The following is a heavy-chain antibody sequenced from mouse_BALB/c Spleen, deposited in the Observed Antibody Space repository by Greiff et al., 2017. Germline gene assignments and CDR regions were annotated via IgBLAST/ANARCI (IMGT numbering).Heavy chain of an antibody. CDR2: IWSGGST. D-gene: IGHD2-4*01. Sequence: VQLQQSGPGLVQPSQSLSITCTASGFSLTSYGVHWVRQSPGKGLEWLGVIWSGGSTDYNAAFISRLSISKDNSKSQVFFKMNSLQANDTAIYYCARDYEYFDYWGQGTTLTVSS. CDR1: GFSLTSYG. V-gene: IGHV2-2*02. CDR3: ARDYEYFDY. J-gene: IGHJ2*01.